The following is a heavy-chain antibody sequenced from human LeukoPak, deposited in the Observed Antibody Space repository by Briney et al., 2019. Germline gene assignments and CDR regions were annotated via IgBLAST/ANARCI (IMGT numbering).Heavy chain of an antibody. V-gene: IGHV3-48*03. J-gene: IGHJ6*04. D-gene: IGHD2-8*01. CDR2: ISSSSNTV. CDR1: GFTSSTYE. CDR3: ARDNGKNSYYYYGMDV. Sequence: PGGSLRLSCAASGFTSSTYEMHWVRQAPGKGLEWVSYISSSSNTVYYVDSVKGRFTISRDNAKNSLYLQMNSLRAEDTAVYYCARDNGKNSYYYYGMDVWGKGTTVTVSS.